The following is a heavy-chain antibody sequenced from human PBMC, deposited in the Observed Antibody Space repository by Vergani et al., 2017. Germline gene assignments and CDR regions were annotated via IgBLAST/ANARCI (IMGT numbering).Heavy chain of an antibody. D-gene: IGHD6-6*01. J-gene: IGHJ6*04. CDR1: GFTFSSYE. CDR3: ARDSSSSVYYYYGMDV. V-gene: IGHV3-48*03. Sequence: EVQLVESGGGLVQPGGSLRLSCAASGFTFSSYEMNWVRQAPGKGLEWVSYISSSGSTIYYADSVKGRFTISRDNAKNSLYLQMNSLRAEDTAVYYCARDSSSSVYYYYGMDVWGKGTTVTVSS. CDR2: ISSSGSTI.